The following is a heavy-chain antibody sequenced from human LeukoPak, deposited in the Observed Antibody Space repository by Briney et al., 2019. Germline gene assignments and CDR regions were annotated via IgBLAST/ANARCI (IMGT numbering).Heavy chain of an antibody. CDR1: GGSINSGGYH. Sequence: PSETLSLTCTVSGGSINSGGYHWTWIRQPAGNRLEWIGRIYTSGSTDYNPSLKSRVTISLDTSKNQFSLKLTSVTAADTAVYYCARAIEVGAMTPFDYWGQGTLVTVSS. D-gene: IGHD1-26*01. V-gene: IGHV4-61*02. J-gene: IGHJ4*02. CDR3: ARAIEVGAMTPFDY. CDR2: IYTSGST.